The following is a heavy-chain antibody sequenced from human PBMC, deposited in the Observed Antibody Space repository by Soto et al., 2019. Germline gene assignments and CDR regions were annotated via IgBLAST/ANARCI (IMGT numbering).Heavy chain of an antibody. CDR2: IIPISGTA. V-gene: IGHV1-69*01. D-gene: IGHD2-2*01. Sequence: QVQLVQSGAEVKKPGSSVKVSCKASGGTFSSYAISWVRQAPGQGLEWMGGIIPISGTANYAQKFQGRVTITADESTSTAYMELSSLRSEDTAVYYCARSQGSSTSLEIYYYYYSGMDVWGQGTTVTVSP. J-gene: IGHJ6*01. CDR1: GGTFSSYA. CDR3: ARSQGSSTSLEIYYYYYSGMDV.